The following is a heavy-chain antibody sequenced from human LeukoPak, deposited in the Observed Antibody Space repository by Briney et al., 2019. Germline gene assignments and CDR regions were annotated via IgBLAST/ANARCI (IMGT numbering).Heavy chain of an antibody. CDR3: ARALTTVTPDY. CDR2: INPNSGVA. Sequence: ASVNVSCKASGYTFTAWYMHWVRQAPGQGLEWMGWINPNSGVANFAQKFQGRVTMTRDTSISTAYMELSSLRSDDTAVYYCARALTTVTPDYWGQGPLVTVTA. CDR1: GYTFTAWY. D-gene: IGHD4-17*01. V-gene: IGHV1-2*02. J-gene: IGHJ4*02.